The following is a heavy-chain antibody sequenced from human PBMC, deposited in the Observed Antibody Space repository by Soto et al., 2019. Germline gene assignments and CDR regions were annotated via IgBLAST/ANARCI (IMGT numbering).Heavy chain of an antibody. CDR1: GGTFSSYT. CDR2: IIPILGIA. D-gene: IGHD2-21*02. J-gene: IGHJ4*02. Sequence: QVQLVQSGAEVKKPGSSVKVSCKASGGTFSSYTISWVRQAPGQGLEWMGRIIPILGIANYAQKFQGRVTITADKSTSTADMELSSLRSEDTAVYYCARDLGDGGETYWCQGTLVTVSS. CDR3: ARDLGDGGETY. V-gene: IGHV1-69*08.